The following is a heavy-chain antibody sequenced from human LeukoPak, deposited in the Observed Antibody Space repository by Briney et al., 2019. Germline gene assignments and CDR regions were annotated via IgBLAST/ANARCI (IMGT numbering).Heavy chain of an antibody. CDR1: GGSISSSSYY. D-gene: IGHD6-19*01. J-gene: IGHJ4*02. V-gene: IGHV4-39*07. CDR2: IYYSGST. CDR3: AGQWTLSGHFDY. Sequence: SETLSLTCTVSGGSISSSSYYWGWIRQPPGKGLEWIGSIYYSGSTYYNPSLKSRVTISVDTSKNQFSLKLSSVTPADTAVYYCAGQWTLSGHFDYWGQGTLVTVSS.